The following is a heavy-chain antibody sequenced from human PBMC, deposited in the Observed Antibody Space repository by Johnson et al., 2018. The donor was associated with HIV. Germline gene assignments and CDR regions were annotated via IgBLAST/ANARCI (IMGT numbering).Heavy chain of an antibody. CDR2: INVDGSQT. CDR1: GFTFSNAW. CDR3: ARAHLIFPKNAFDI. Sequence: VQLVESGGGLVKPGGSLRLSCAASGFTFSNAWISWVRQAPGKGLEWVANINVDGSQTYYLDSVQGRFTISRDNVNNSVFLLLNSLRVEDTAVYFCARAHLIFPKNAFDIWGQGTMVTVSS. J-gene: IGHJ3*02. V-gene: IGHV3-7*01. D-gene: IGHD3-3*02.